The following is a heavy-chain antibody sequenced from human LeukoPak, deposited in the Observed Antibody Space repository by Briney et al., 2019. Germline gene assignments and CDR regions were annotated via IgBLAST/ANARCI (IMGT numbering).Heavy chain of an antibody. Sequence: SETLSLTCAVSGDSISNFYWSWIRQPPGKGLEWIGYIYYSGSTNYNPSLKSRVTISVDTSKNQFSLNVNSVTAADTAVYYCAREDCSGGSCYSFDYWGQGILVTVSS. D-gene: IGHD2-15*01. CDR3: AREDCSGGSCYSFDY. CDR2: IYYSGST. CDR1: GDSISNFY. V-gene: IGHV4-59*01. J-gene: IGHJ4*02.